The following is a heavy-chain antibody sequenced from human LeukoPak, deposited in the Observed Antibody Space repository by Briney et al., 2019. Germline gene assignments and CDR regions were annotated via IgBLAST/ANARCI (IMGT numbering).Heavy chain of an antibody. CDR2: IWYDGSNK. D-gene: IGHD3-10*01. V-gene: IGHV3-33*08. CDR3: ARIMVRGVSIDY. CDR1: GFTFSSYG. J-gene: IGHJ4*02. Sequence: GGSLRLSCAASGFTFSSYGMHWVRQAPGKGLEWVAVIWYDGSNKYYADSVKGRFTISRDNSKNTLYLQMNSLRAEDTAVYYCARIMVRGVSIDYWGQGTLVTVSS.